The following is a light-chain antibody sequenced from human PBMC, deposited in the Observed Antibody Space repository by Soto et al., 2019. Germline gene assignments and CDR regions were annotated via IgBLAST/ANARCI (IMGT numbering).Light chain of an antibody. V-gene: IGLV2-14*01. CDR3: SSYTSSSTYV. Sequence: QSALTQPASVSGSAGQSITTSCTGTSSDVGAYSYVSWYQQHPGKAPKLMIYEVSNRPSGVSSRFSGSKSGNTASLTISGLQAEDEADYYCSSYTSSSTYVFGTGTKLTVL. CDR1: SSDVGAYSY. CDR2: EVS. J-gene: IGLJ1*01.